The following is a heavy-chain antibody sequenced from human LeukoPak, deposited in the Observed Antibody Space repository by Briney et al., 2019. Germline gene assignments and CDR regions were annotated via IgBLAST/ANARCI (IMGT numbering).Heavy chain of an antibody. J-gene: IGHJ4*02. D-gene: IGHD6-6*01. CDR3: ASEYSSSPGYFDY. Sequence: PGGSLRLSCAASGFTFSSYGMHWVRQAPGKGLEWVAFIRYDGSNKYYADSVKGRFTISRDNSKNTLYLQMNSLRAEDTAVYYCASEYSSSPGYFDYWGQGTLVTVSS. CDR2: IRYDGSNK. V-gene: IGHV3-30*02. CDR1: GFTFSSYG.